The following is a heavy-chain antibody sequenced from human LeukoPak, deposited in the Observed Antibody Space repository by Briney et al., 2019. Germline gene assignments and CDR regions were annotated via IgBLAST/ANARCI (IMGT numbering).Heavy chain of an antibody. CDR1: RFTFSDAW. V-gene: IGHV3-15*01. D-gene: IGHD3-3*02. CDR2: VKSNTDGGTA. Sequence: GGSLTLPCVASRFTFSDAWMTWVRQAPGKGLEWVGRVKSNTDGGTADSAAPMKGRFTVSRDDSKNTLYPQMSGLKTEDTAVYYCCTGVNWHYGWFESWGQGTLVTVSS. CDR3: CTGVNWHYGWFES. J-gene: IGHJ5*01.